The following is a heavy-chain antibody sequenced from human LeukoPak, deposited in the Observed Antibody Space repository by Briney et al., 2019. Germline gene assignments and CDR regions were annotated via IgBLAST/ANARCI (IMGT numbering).Heavy chain of an antibody. Sequence: SETLPLTCTVYGGSISSYYWSWIRQPPGKGLEWIGYIYYSGSTNYNPSLKSRVTISVDTSTNQFSLKLSSVTAADTAVYFCARVSTNGVSNWFDPWGQGTLVTVSS. CDR3: ARVSTNGVSNWFDP. J-gene: IGHJ5*02. V-gene: IGHV4-59*01. CDR2: IYYSGST. D-gene: IGHD2-8*01. CDR1: GGSISSYY.